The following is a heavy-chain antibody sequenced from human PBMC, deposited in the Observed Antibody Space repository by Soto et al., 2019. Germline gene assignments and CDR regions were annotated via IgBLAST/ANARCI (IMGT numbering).Heavy chain of an antibody. CDR1: GGSISIYY. CDR2: IYTSGST. CDR3: AGDNPLYSRFDP. D-gene: IGHD2-8*01. V-gene: IGHV4-4*07. J-gene: IGHJ5*02. Sequence: LSLTCTVSGGSISIYYWSWIRQPAGKGLEWIGRIYTSGSTNYNPSLKSRVTMSVDTSKNQFSLKLSSVTAADTAVYYCAGDNPLYSRFDPWGQGTLVTVSS.